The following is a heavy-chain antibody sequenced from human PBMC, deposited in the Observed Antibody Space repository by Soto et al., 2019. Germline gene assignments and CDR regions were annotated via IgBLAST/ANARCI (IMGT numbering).Heavy chain of an antibody. J-gene: IGHJ6*02. V-gene: IGHV1-8*01. CDR1: GYTFTSYD. CDR3: AREGCISTSCCAGNYYGMDV. D-gene: IGHD2-2*01. Sequence: ASVKVSCKASGYTFTSYDINWVRQATGEGLEWMGWMNPNSGNTGYAQKFQGRVTMTRNTSISTAYMELSSLRSEDTAVYYCAREGCISTSCCAGNYYGMDVWGQGTTVTVSS. CDR2: MNPNSGNT.